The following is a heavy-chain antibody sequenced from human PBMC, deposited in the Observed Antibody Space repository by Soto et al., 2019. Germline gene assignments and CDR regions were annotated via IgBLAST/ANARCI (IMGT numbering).Heavy chain of an antibody. D-gene: IGHD3-10*01. V-gene: IGHV5-51*01. Sequence: GESLKISCTGSGYGFINYWIAWVRQKPGQRLEWLGIIYPGESDSRYSPSFQGQVTFSADKSINTAYLHLNSLRAPDAAIYYCARGVPTGSYHPDMWGQGLQVTVS. J-gene: IGHJ4*02. CDR2: IYPGESDS. CDR1: GYGFINYW. CDR3: ARGVPTGSYHPDM.